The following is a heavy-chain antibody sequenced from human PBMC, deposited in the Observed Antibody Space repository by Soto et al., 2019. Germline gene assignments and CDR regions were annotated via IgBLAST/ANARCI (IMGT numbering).Heavy chain of an antibody. CDR3: ARVLVYGGYYYGMDV. Sequence: QVQLQESGPGLVKPSQTLSLTCTVSGGSISSGDYYWIWIRQPPGKGLEWIGYIYYSGSTYYNPSLKSRVTISVDTSKNQFSLKLCSVTAADTAVYYCARVLVYGGYYYGMDVWGQGTTVTVSS. V-gene: IGHV4-30-4*01. D-gene: IGHD4-17*01. CDR1: GGSISSGDYY. J-gene: IGHJ6*02. CDR2: IYYSGST.